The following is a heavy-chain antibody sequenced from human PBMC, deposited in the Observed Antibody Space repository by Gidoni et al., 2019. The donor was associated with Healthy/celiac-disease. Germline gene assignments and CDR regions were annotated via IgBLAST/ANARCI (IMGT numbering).Heavy chain of an antibody. CDR2: NYHSGST. Sequence: QVQLQESGPGLVKPSETLSLTCAVSGYSISSGYYWGWIRPPPGKGLGWIGSNYHSGSTYYNPSLKSRVTRSVDTSKNQFSLKLSSVTAADTAVYYCARIERIDYWGQGTLVTVSS. CDR3: ARIERIDY. J-gene: IGHJ4*02. D-gene: IGHD3-22*01. V-gene: IGHV4-38-2*01. CDR1: GYSISSGYY.